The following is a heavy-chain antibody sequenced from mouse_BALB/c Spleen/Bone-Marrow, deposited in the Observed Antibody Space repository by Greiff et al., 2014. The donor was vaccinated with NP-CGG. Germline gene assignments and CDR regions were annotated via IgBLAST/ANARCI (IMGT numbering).Heavy chain of an antibody. D-gene: IGHD1-1*01. J-gene: IGHJ2*01. V-gene: IGHV1S34*01. CDR3: ARGGYGSTFYFDY. CDR2: ISCYNGAT. Sequence: LVKTGASVKISCKASGYSFTGYYIHWVKQSHGKSPEWIGYISCYNGATSYNQKFKGKATFTVDTSSSTAYMQFNSLTSEDSAVYYCARGGYGSTFYFDYWGQGTTLTVSP. CDR1: GYSFTGYY.